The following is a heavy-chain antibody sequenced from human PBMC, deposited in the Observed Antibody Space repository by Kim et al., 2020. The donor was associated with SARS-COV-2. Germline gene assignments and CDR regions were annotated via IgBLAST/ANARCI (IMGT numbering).Heavy chain of an antibody. J-gene: IGHJ4*02. V-gene: IGHV3-49*02. D-gene: IGHD4-17*01. Sequence: YAASVKGRFTISREDAKNIAYMQMNRLKTEDTAFYYCTRGDAGDYPFFDSWGQGTLVTVSS. CDR3: TRGDAGDYPFFDS.